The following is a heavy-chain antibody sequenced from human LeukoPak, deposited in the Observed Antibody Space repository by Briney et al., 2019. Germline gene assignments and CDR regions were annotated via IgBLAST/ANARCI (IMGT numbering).Heavy chain of an antibody. Sequence: PGGSLRLSCAASGFTFSSYGMHWVRQAPGKGLEWVAVISYDGSNRYYADSVKGRFTISRDNSKNTLYLQMNSLRAEDTAVYYCVKSGYSSSWYGWFDPWGQGTLVTVSS. J-gene: IGHJ5*02. V-gene: IGHV3-30*18. D-gene: IGHD6-13*01. CDR1: GFTFSSYG. CDR2: ISYDGSNR. CDR3: VKSGYSSSWYGWFDP.